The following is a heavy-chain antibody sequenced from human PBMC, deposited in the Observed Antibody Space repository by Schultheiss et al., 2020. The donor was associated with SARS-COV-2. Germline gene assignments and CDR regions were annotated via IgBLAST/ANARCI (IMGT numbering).Heavy chain of an antibody. CDR2: ISWNSGSI. V-gene: IGHV3-9*01. J-gene: IGHJ6*02. Sequence: GGSLKISCAASGFTFDDYAMHWVRQAPGKGLEWVSGISWNSGSIGYADSVKGRFTISRDNAKNSLYLQMNSLRAEDTAIYYCARDNTYYGPMDVWGQGTTVTVSS. D-gene: IGHD3-10*01. CDR3: ARDNTYYGPMDV. CDR1: GFTFDDYA.